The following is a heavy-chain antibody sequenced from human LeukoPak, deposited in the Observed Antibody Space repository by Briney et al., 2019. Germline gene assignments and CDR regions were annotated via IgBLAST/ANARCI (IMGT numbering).Heavy chain of an antibody. CDR2: INPNSGGT. CDR3: AREPLEVWDSSAFDY. J-gene: IGHJ4*02. D-gene: IGHD3-22*01. V-gene: IGHV1-2*02. CDR1: GYTFTGYY. Sequence: ASVKVSCKASGYTFTGYYMHWVRQAPGQGLEWMGWINPNSGGTNYAQKFQGRVTMTRDTSISAAYMELSRLRSDDTAVYYCAREPLEVWDSSAFDYWGRGTLVTVSS.